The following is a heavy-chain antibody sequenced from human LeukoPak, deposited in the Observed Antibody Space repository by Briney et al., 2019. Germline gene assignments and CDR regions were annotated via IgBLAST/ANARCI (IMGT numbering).Heavy chain of an antibody. D-gene: IGHD1-26*01. J-gene: IGHJ6*03. CDR1: GFTFSSYG. CDR2: ISGSGGST. Sequence: HPGGSLRLSCAASGFTFSSYGMSWVRQAPGKGLEWVSAISGSGGSTYYADSVKGRFTISRDNSKNTLYLQMNSLRAEDTAVYYCARDPYSGAYYEGYYYYYMDVWGKGTTVTVSS. V-gene: IGHV3-23*01. CDR3: ARDPYSGAYYEGYYYYYMDV.